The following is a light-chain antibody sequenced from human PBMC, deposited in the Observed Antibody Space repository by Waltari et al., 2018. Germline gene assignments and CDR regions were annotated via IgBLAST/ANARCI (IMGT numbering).Light chain of an antibody. CDR3: QQYYTIPPT. CDR2: WAS. J-gene: IGKJ1*01. V-gene: IGKV4-1*01. Sequence: DIVMTQSPDSLAVSLGERATINCKSSQSVLYNSIQKTYVAWYQHKPGQSPKLLIYWASTRDSGVPDRFSGSGSGTDFTLTISSLQAEDVAVYYCQQYYTIPPTFGQGTKVEIK. CDR1: QSVLYNSIQKTY.